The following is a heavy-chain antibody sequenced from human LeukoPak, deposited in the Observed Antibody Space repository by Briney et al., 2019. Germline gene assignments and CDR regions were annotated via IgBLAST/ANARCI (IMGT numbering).Heavy chain of an antibody. Sequence: SETLSLTCTVSGGSVSSGSYYWSWIRQPPGKGLEWIGYIYHSGSTYYNPSLKSRVTISVDRSKNQFSLKLSSVTAADTAVYYCARVANGGYFDYWGQGTLVTVSS. CDR3: ARVANGGYFDY. V-gene: IGHV4-61*01. CDR2: IYHSGST. J-gene: IGHJ4*02. CDR1: GGSVSSGSYY.